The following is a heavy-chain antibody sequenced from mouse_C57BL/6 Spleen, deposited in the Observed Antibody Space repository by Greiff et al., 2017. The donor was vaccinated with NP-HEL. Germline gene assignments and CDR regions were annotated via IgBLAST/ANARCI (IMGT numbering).Heavy chain of an antibody. V-gene: IGHV1-63*01. CDR2: IYPGGGYT. D-gene: IGHD4-1*01. CDR1: GYTFTNYW. J-gene: IGHJ1*03. CDR3: AREGRNWDWYFDV. Sequence: QVQLQQSGAELVRPGTSVKMSCKASGYTFTNYWIGWAKQRPGHGLEWIGDIYPGGGYTNYNEKFKGKATLTADKSSSTAYMQFSSLTSEDSAIYYCAREGRNWDWYFDVWGTGTTVTVSS.